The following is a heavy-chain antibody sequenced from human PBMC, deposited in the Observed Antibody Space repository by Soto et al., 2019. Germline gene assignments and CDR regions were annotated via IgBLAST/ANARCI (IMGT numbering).Heavy chain of an antibody. CDR3: SRESEDVNNWVYFATTTPIDAFDI. V-gene: IGHV1-18*04. CDR1: CYTFTSYY. D-gene: IGHD1-20*01. J-gene: IGHJ3*02. CDR2: SSADNGNT. Sequence: AAVKVSCKASCYTFTSYYIRWLLQAPGQGLEWRGWSSADNGNTKYEQKLQRRGTMTTGTSTRTAHMELRSRRSDDTAVDYCSRESEDVNNWVYFATTTPIDAFDIWGQGTMVTVSS.